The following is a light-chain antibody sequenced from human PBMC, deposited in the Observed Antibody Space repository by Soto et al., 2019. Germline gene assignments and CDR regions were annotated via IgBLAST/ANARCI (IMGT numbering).Light chain of an antibody. Sequence: NFMLTQPHSVSGSPGKTVTISCTRSSGSIASNYVQWYQHRPGSSPTTVIYEDNQRPSGVPDRFSGSIDSSYNSASLTISGLKTEDEADYYCQSYDSSIVVFGGGTKVTVL. CDR3: QSYDSSIVV. V-gene: IGLV6-57*01. CDR1: SGSIASNY. CDR2: EDN. J-gene: IGLJ2*01.